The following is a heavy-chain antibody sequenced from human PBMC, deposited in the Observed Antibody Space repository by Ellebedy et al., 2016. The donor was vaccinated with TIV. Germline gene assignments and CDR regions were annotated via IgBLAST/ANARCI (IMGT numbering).Heavy chain of an antibody. CDR2: ISSSSGYI. J-gene: IGHJ3*02. CDR3: AREVRGSASFDI. V-gene: IGHV3-21*01. CDR1: GFTFSSYS. Sequence: PGGSLRLSCAPSGFTFSSYSMNWVRLGPGKGLEWVSSISSSSGYIYYADSVKGRFTISRDNTKNSLSLQMNSLRAEDTAVYYCAREVRGSASFDIWGQGTTVTVSS. D-gene: IGHD3-10*01.